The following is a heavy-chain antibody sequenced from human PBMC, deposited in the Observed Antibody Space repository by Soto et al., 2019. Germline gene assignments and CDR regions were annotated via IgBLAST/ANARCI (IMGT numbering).Heavy chain of an antibody. CDR2: VYHDGRNT. J-gene: IGHJ4*02. Sequence: VQLVESGGGVVQPGRSLRLSCAASGFTFSDYAMHWVRQAPGKGLEWVAVVYHDGRNTHYADAVKGRFTTSRDSSKNTVSLEMSSLRAEDTAVYYCAKGGRQWPVRAEFNYWGQGALVNVSS. D-gene: IGHD6-19*01. V-gene: IGHV3-30*18. CDR3: AKGGRQWPVRAEFNY. CDR1: GFTFSDYA.